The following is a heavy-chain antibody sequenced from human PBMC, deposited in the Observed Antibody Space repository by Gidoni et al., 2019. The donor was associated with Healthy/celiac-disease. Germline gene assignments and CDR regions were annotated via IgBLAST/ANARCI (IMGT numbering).Heavy chain of an antibody. V-gene: IGHV4-39*01. CDR2: IYYSGST. D-gene: IGHD6-13*01. CDR3: ARQGPGIAAAGVPRNFDY. Sequence: QLQLQESGPGLVKPSETLSLTCTVSVGPISSRSYYWCWIRQAPGKGLEWIGSIYYSGSTYYNPSLKSRVTITVDTSKNQFSLKLSSVTAADTAVYYCARQGPGIAAAGVPRNFDYWGQGTLGTVSS. CDR1: VGPISSRSYY. J-gene: IGHJ4*02.